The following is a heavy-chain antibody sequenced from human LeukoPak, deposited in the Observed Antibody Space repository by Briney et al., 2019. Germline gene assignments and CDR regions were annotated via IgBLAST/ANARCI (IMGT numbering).Heavy chain of an antibody. V-gene: IGHV5-51*01. CDR2: IHSADSNT. D-gene: IGHD4-17*01. CDR3: AGARHGDYRWDY. Sequence: GESLQISCKDSGYSFTNYWIGWVRQMPGKGLEWMGIIHSADSNTKYSLSFQGQVTISADKSISTAYLQWSGLKASDTAMYYCAGARHGDYRWDYWGQGTLVTVSS. CDR1: GYSFTNYW. J-gene: IGHJ4*02.